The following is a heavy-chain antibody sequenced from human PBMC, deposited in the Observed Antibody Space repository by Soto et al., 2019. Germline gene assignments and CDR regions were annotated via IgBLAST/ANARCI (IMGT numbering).Heavy chain of an antibody. D-gene: IGHD2-21*01. CDR1: GGSISTSRSD. CDR3: ARQPTTGDTDLWFDP. V-gene: IGHV4-39*01. J-gene: IGHJ5*02. Sequence: SETLSITCSVSGGSISTSRSDWAWIRQPPGKGLEWLANIFYSGSTFYNPSLASRVSVSVDTSKNEFSLKLRSVTAADTAVYYCARQPTTGDTDLWFDPWGQGTLVTVSS. CDR2: IFYSGST.